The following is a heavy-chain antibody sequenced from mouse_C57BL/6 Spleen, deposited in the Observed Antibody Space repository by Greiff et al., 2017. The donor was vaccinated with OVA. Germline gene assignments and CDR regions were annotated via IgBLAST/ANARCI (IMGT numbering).Heavy chain of an antibody. D-gene: IGHD2-4*01. CDR3: ARFGGLRRMYYFDY. V-gene: IGHV1-26*01. CDR1: GYTFTDYY. CDR2: INPNNGGT. Sequence: EVQLQQSGPELVKPGASVKISCKASGYTFTDYYMNWVKQSHGKSLEWIGDINPNNGGTSYNQKFKGKATLTVDKSSSTAYMELRSLTSEDSAVYYCARFGGLRRMYYFDYWGQGTTLTVSS. J-gene: IGHJ2*01.